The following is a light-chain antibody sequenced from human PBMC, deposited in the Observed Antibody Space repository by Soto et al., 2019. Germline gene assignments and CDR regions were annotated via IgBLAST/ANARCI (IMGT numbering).Light chain of an antibody. CDR2: AAS. CDR1: QSISDS. CDR3: LQDHNNPWT. V-gene: IGKV1-6*01. J-gene: IGKJ1*01. Sequence: SASVGYRVTITCRASQSISDSLAWYQQKPGKAPKPLIYAASILQSGVPSRFSGSGSGTDFTLTISSLQPEDFATYYCLQDHNNPWTFGQGTKVDIK.